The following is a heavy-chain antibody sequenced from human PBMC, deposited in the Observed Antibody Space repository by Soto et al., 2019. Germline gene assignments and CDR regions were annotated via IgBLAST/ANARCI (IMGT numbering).Heavy chain of an antibody. CDR3: ARAAGCGDPLYCFGY. J-gene: IGHJ4*02. D-gene: IGHD4-17*01. CDR1: GFTFSSYG. Sequence: QVQLVESGGGVVQPGRSLRLSCAASGFTFSSYGMHWVRQAPGKGLEWVAVIWYDGSNKYYADSVKGRFTISRDNSKNSLYLRMNSLRAEYTAVYYWARAAGCGDPLYCFGYWGQGSLVTVSA. CDR2: IWYDGSNK. V-gene: IGHV3-33*01.